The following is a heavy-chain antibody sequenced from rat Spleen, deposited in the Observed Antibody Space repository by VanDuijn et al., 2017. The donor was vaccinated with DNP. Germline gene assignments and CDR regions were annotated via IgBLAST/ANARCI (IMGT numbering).Heavy chain of an antibody. CDR1: GFTFCNYD. Sequence: EVQLVESGGDLVQPGRSLKLSCAASGFTFCNYDMAWVPPAPTKGLEWVASISPSGGSTYYRDSVKGRFTVSRDNAKDTQYLQMDSLRSEDTATYYCATGVYGGYEDWFAYWGQGTLVTVSS. CDR3: ATGVYGGYEDWFAY. J-gene: IGHJ3*01. CDR2: ISPSGGST. D-gene: IGHD1-11*01. V-gene: IGHV5S13*01.